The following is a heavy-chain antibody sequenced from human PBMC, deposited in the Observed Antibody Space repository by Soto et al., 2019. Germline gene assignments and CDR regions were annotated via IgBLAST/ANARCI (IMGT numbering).Heavy chain of an antibody. J-gene: IGHJ4*02. D-gene: IGHD6-13*01. CDR3: ARQIGRGSWSLDH. V-gene: IGHV4-39*01. CDR2: IYYTGST. Sequence: SETMSLTCTVSGGSISSSDYWWGWIRQPPGKGLEWIGSIYYTGSTYYNPSLKSRVIISVDTSKNQFSLRLSSVTAADTAVYYCARQIGRGSWSLDHWGQGTLVTVSS. CDR1: GGSISSSDYW.